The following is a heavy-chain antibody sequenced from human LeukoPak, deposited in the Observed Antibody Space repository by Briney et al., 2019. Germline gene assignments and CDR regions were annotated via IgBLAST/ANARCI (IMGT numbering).Heavy chain of an antibody. D-gene: IGHD6-13*01. CDR3: ARDRAAAAGTFDY. V-gene: IGHV1-69*04. J-gene: IGHJ4*02. CDR1: GGTFSSYA. CDR2: IIPILGIA. Sequence: GASVKVSCKASGGTFSSYAISWVRQAPGQGLEWMGRIIPILGIANYARKFQGRVTITADKSTSTAYIELSSLRSEDTAVYYCARDRAAAAGTFDYWGQGTLVTVSS.